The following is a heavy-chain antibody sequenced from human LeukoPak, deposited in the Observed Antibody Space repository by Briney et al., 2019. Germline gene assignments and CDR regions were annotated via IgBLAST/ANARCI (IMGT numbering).Heavy chain of an antibody. Sequence: SETLSLTCAVSGYSISSGYYWGWIRQPPGKGLEWIGSIYHSGSTYYNPSLKSRVTISVDTSKNQFSLKLSSVTAADTAVYYCARGSIAARDSGQGTLVTVSS. CDR1: GYSISSGYY. V-gene: IGHV4-38-2*01. D-gene: IGHD6-13*01. CDR3: ARGSIAARD. CDR2: IYHSGST. J-gene: IGHJ4*02.